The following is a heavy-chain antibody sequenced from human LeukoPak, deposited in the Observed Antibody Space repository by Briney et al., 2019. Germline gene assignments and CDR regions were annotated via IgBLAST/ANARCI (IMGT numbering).Heavy chain of an antibody. CDR2: IYYSGST. D-gene: IGHD3-22*01. Sequence: PSETLSLTCAVSGGSISSGGYSWSWIRQPPGKGLEWIGYIYYSGSTNYNPSLKSRVTISVDTSKNQFSLKLSSVTAADTAVYYCARAREYYYDSSGYPDYFDYWGQGTLVTVSS. J-gene: IGHJ4*02. V-gene: IGHV4-61*08. CDR3: ARAREYYYDSSGYPDYFDY. CDR1: GGSISSGGYS.